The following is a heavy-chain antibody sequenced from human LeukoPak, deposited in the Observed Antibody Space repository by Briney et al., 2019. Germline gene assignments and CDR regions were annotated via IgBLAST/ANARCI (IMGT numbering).Heavy chain of an antibody. V-gene: IGHV4-38-2*02. Sequence: TSSETLSLTCVVSAFSVTSSYYWGWIRQSPGKGLEWIVSVYHSGDTYYNPSLEGRVAMSVDTSKNQLSLKLSSVTAADTAVYYCARERPSIVRGVQTPFDYWGQGTLVTVSS. D-gene: IGHD3-10*01. CDR3: ARERPSIVRGVQTPFDY. CDR2: VYHSGDT. CDR1: AFSVTSSYY. J-gene: IGHJ4*02.